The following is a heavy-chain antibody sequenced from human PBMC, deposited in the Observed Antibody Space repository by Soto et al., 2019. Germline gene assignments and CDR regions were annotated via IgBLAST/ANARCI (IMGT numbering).Heavy chain of an antibody. CDR1: GYTFTSYD. V-gene: IGHV1-3*01. J-gene: IGHJ4*02. D-gene: IGHD5-12*01. Sequence: ASVKVSCKASGYTFTSYDMHWVRQAPGQRLEWMGWINAGNGNTKYSQKFQGRVTITRDTSASTAYMELSSLRSEDTAVYYCARDGDGYNYVGGVVFDYWGQGTLVTVSS. CDR2: INAGNGNT. CDR3: ARDGDGYNYVGGVVFDY.